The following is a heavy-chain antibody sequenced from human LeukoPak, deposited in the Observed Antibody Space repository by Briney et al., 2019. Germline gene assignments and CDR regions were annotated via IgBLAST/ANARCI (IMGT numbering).Heavy chain of an antibody. CDR1: GGSISSSSYY. Sequence: TSKTLSLTCTVSGGSISSSSYYWGWIRQPPGKGLEWIGSIYYSGSTYYNPSLKSRVTISVDTSKNQFSLKLSSVTAADTAVYYCARDLRGPLGYFDLWGRGTLVTVSS. J-gene: IGHJ2*01. CDR2: IYYSGST. V-gene: IGHV4-39*07. CDR3: ARDLRGPLGYFDL. D-gene: IGHD3-10*01.